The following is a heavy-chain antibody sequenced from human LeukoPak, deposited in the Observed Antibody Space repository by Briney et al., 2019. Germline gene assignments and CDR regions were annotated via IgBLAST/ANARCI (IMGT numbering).Heavy chain of an antibody. CDR3: AGMADSDFWSGYYYYYYGMDV. V-gene: IGHV3-21*01. CDR2: ISSSSSYI. Sequence: GGSLRLSCAASGFTFSGYSMNWVRQAPGKGLEWVSSISSSSSYIYYADSVKGRFTISRDNAKNSLYLQMNSLRAEDTAVYYCAGMADSDFWSGYYYYYYGMDVWGQGTTVTVSS. CDR1: GFTFSGYS. J-gene: IGHJ6*02. D-gene: IGHD3-3*01.